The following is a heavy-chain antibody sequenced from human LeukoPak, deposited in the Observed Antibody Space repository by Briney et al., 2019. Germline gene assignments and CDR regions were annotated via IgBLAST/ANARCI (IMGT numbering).Heavy chain of an antibody. J-gene: IGHJ3*02. Sequence: GSLRLSCAASGFTFLTYAMSWVRQAPGKGLQWVSVIRDSGASTYYADSVKGRFTISRDNSKNTLYLQMNSLRAEDTAVYYCAKAGRSGWYPGWPFDIWGQGTTVTVSS. V-gene: IGHV3-23*01. CDR2: IRDSGAST. D-gene: IGHD6-19*01. CDR1: GFTFLTYA. CDR3: AKAGRSGWYPGWPFDI.